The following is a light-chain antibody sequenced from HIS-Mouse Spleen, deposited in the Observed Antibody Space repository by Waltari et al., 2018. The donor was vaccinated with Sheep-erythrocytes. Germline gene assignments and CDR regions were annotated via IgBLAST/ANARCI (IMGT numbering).Light chain of an antibody. CDR2: WAS. V-gene: IGKV4-1*01. J-gene: IGKJ4*01. CDR3: QQYYSTLLT. Sequence: DIVMTQSPDSLAVSLGERATINCKSSQSVLYSSNNKNYLAWYQQKPGQPPKLLIYWASTRASGVPDRFSGSGSGKDFTLTISSLQAEDVAVYYCQQYYSTLLTFGGGTKVEIK. CDR1: QSVLYSSNNKNY.